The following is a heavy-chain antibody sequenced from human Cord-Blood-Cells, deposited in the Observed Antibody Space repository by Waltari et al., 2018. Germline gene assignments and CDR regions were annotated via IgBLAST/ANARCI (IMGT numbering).Heavy chain of an antibody. CDR2: IYYSGST. CDR3: ARDSGSSGYYYYYYYMDV. J-gene: IGHJ6*03. V-gene: IGHV4-59*01. Sequence: QVQLQESGPGLVKPSETLSLPCPVSGGSISSYYWSWIRQPPGKGLEWIGYIYYSGSTNYNPSLKSRVTISVDTSKNQFSLKLSSVTAADTAVYYCARDSGSSGYYYYYYYMDVWGKGTTVTVSS. D-gene: IGHD3-22*01. CDR1: GGSISSYY.